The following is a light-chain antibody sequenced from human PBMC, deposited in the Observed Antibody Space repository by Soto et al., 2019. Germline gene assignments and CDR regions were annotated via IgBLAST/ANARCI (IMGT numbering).Light chain of an antibody. J-gene: IGKJ2*01. Sequence: EIVLTQSPGTLSLSPGERATLSCRASQSVSNSYLAWYQQTPGQAPRLLIYAASSRATGIPDRFSGSGSGTDFTLTISRLEPEDFAVYYCQHYGSSPSYTFGQGTKLEIK. V-gene: IGKV3-20*01. CDR1: QSVSNSY. CDR3: QHYGSSPSYT. CDR2: AAS.